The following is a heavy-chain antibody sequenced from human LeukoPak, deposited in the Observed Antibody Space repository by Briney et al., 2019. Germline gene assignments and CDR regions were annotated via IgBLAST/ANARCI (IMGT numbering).Heavy chain of an antibody. D-gene: IGHD2-2*01. J-gene: IGHJ4*02. CDR2: IWYDGSNK. Sequence: GGSLRLSCAASGFTFSSYGMHWVRQAPGKGLEWVAVIWYDGSNKYYADSVKGRFTISRDNSKNTLYLQMNSLRAEDTAVYYCAKPDIVVVPAASDYWGQGTLVTVSS. V-gene: IGHV3-30*02. CDR1: GFTFSSYG. CDR3: AKPDIVVVPAASDY.